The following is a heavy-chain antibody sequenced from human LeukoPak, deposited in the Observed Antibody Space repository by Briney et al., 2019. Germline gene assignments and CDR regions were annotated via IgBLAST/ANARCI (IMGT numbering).Heavy chain of an antibody. Sequence: ASVKVSCKASGGTFSSYAISWVRQAPGQGLEWMGIINPSGGSTIYAQKFQGRVTMTRDTSTSTVYMELSSLRSEDTAVYYCARSTTVVTLSYYYMDVWGKGTTVTVSS. CDR2: INPSGGST. CDR1: GGTFSSYA. J-gene: IGHJ6*03. V-gene: IGHV1-46*01. CDR3: ARSTTVVTLSYYYMDV. D-gene: IGHD4-23*01.